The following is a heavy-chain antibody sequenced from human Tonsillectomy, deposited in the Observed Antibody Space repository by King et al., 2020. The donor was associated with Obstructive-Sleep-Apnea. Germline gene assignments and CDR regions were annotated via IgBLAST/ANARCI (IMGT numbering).Heavy chain of an antibody. D-gene: IGHD6-13*01. Sequence: VQLVESGGGLVKPGGSLRLSCAASGFTFSSCTMNWVRQAPGKGLEWVSSISSGSSYIYYADSVKGRFTISRDNANNSLYLQMNSLRAEDSAVYYCARDLRIPAAPGGKKFDSWGQGTLVTVSA. J-gene: IGHJ4*02. V-gene: IGHV3-21*01. CDR1: GFTFSSCT. CDR3: ARDLRIPAAPGGKKFDS. CDR2: ISSGSSYI.